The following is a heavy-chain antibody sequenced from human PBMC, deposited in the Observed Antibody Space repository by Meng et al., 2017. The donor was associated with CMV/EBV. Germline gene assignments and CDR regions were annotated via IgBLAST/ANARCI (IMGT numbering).Heavy chain of an antibody. Sequence: GGSISSYYWSWIRQPAGKGLEWIGRIYTSGSNNYNPSLKSRVTMSVDTSRNQFSLKLSSVTAADTAVYYCARDRTKPRVARNWYFDLWGRGTLVTVSS. CDR3: ARDRTKPRVARNWYFDL. CDR1: GGSISSYY. V-gene: IGHV4-4*07. J-gene: IGHJ2*01. CDR2: IYTSGSN. D-gene: IGHD2-8*01.